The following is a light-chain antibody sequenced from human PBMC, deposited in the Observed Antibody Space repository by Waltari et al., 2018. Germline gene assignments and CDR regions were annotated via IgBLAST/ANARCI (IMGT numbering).Light chain of an antibody. CDR2: EVT. V-gene: IGLV2-23*02. CDR3: SSYAGSTTLVI. Sequence: QSALPQPASVSGSPGQSITISCTGTSHDVGRYTLVSWYQQYPGKAPTLMIYEVTRRPSGVSSRFSGSKSGNTASLTISGLQAEDEADYYCSSYAGSTTLVIFGGGTKLTV. CDR1: SHDVGRYTL. J-gene: IGLJ2*01.